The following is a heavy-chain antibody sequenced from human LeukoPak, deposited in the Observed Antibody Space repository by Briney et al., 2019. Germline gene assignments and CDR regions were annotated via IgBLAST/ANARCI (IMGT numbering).Heavy chain of an antibody. J-gene: IGHJ4*02. V-gene: IGHV3-64D*06. Sequence: GGSLRISCSASGFTSSSYSMDWVRQAPGKGPEYVSGINNNGGATQYVDSVKGRFTISRDNSKNTVYLQMSSLRPEDTAVYYCVKAKVGATFDSWGQGTLVTVSS. CDR3: VKAKVGATFDS. CDR1: GFTSSSYS. CDR2: INNNGGAT. D-gene: IGHD1-26*01.